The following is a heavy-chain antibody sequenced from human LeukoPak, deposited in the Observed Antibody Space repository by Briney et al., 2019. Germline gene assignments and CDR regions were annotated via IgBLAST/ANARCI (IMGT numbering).Heavy chain of an antibody. J-gene: IGHJ6*02. V-gene: IGHV4-59*08. CDR2: IYYSGST. Sequence: KSSETLSLTCTVSGGSISSYYWSWIRQPPGKGLEWIGYIYYSGSTNYNPSLKSRATISVDTSKNQFSLKLSSVTAADTAVYYCARHTLPHYGMDVWGQGTTVTVSS. CDR1: GGSISSYY. CDR3: ARHTLPHYGMDV.